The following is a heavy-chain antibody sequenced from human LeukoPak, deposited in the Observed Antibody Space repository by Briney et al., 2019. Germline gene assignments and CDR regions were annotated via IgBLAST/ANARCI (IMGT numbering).Heavy chain of an antibody. CDR2: ISAYNGNT. D-gene: IGHD3-22*01. Sequence: VASVKVSCKASGYTFTSYGISWVRQAPGQGLEWMGWISAYNGNTNYAQKLQGRVTMTTDTSTSTAYMELSRLRSDDTAVYYCARDGVGYYDSSGYYYFQHWGQGTLVTVSS. V-gene: IGHV1-18*01. J-gene: IGHJ1*01. CDR3: ARDGVGYYDSSGYYYFQH. CDR1: GYTFTSYG.